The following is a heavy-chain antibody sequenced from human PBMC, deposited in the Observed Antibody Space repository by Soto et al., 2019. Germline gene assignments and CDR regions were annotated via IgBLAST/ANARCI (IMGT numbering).Heavy chain of an antibody. CDR2: ISGSGGST. J-gene: IGHJ4*02. CDR1: GFTFSSYA. Sequence: PGGSLRLSCAASGFTFSSYAMSWVRQAPGKGLEWVSAISGSGGSTYYADSVKGRFTISRDNSKNTLYLQMNSLRAEDTAVYYCANTLETLRFLEWLPQFDYWGQGTLVTVSS. CDR3: ANTLETLRFLEWLPQFDY. V-gene: IGHV3-23*01. D-gene: IGHD3-3*01.